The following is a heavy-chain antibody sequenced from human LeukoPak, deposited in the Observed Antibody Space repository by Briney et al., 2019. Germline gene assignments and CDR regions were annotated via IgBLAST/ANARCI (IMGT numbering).Heavy chain of an antibody. CDR2: IYYTGGET. V-gene: IGHV4-59*08. CDR1: GGSINSYY. CDR3: ARQPGATAAFDI. J-gene: IGHJ3*02. D-gene: IGHD5-18*01. Sequence: PSETLSLTCTVSGGSINSYYWSWIRQPPGKGLEWIGYIYYTGGETNYNPSLKSRLTISVDTSKNQFSLMLTSATAADTAVYYCARQPGATAAFDIWAQGTMVTVSS.